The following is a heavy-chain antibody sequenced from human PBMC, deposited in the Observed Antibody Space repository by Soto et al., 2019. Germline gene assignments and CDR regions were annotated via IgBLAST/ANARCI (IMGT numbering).Heavy chain of an antibody. D-gene: IGHD3-3*01. J-gene: IGHJ6*02. Sequence: SETLSLTCTVSGGSISSSSYYWGWIRQPPGKGLEWIGSIYYSGSTYYNPSPKSRVTISVDTSKNQFSLKLSSVTAADTAVYSCARDRRTFSDVWGQGTTVTVSS. V-gene: IGHV4-39*02. CDR1: GGSISSSSYY. CDR2: IYYSGST. CDR3: ARDRRTFSDV.